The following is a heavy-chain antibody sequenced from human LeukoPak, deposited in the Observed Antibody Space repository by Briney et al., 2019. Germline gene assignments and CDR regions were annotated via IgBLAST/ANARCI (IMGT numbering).Heavy chain of an antibody. CDR2: ISSSGSTI. D-gene: IGHD3-10*02. CDR3: AELGITMIGGV. Sequence: GGSLRLSCAASGFTFSSYEMNWVRQAQGNGLEWVSYISSSGSTIYYADSVKGRFTISRDNAKNSLYLQMNSLRAEDTAVYYCAELGITMIGGVWGKGTTVTISS. V-gene: IGHV3-48*03. CDR1: GFTFSSYE. J-gene: IGHJ6*04.